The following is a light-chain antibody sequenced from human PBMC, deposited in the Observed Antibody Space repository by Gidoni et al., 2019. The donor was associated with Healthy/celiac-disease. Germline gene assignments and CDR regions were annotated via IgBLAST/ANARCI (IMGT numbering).Light chain of an antibody. Sequence: EIVMTQSPATLSVSPGERATLSCRASQSVSSILAWYQQKPGQAPRLLIYGASTRATGIPARFSGSGSGTEFTLTISSLQSEDFAFYYCQQYNNWPPTFGQGTKVEIK. J-gene: IGKJ1*01. CDR1: QSVSSI. CDR3: QQYNNWPPT. V-gene: IGKV3-15*01. CDR2: GAS.